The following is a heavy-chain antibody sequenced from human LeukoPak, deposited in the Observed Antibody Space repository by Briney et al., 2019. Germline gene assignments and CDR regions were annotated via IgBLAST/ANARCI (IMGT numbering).Heavy chain of an antibody. CDR3: ARDQSPGAAAGQYLDY. D-gene: IGHD6-13*01. Sequence: PGGSLRLSCAASGFTFSSYGMHWVRQAPGKGLGWVAVIWYDGSNKYYVDSVKGRFTISRDNSKNTLYLQMNSLRAEDTAVYYCARDQSPGAAAGQYLDYWGQGTLVTVSS. CDR1: GFTFSSYG. J-gene: IGHJ4*02. CDR2: IWYDGSNK. V-gene: IGHV3-33*01.